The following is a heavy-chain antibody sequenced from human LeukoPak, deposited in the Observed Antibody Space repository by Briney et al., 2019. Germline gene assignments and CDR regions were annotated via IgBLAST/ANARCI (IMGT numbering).Heavy chain of an antibody. D-gene: IGHD2-2*01. CDR3: AKDAPEYRAVGDAFDI. CDR2: ISAISSSST. Sequence: PGGSLRLSCAASGFTFSSYSMDWVRQAPGKGLEWVSYISAISSSSTYYADSVKGRFTISRDNAKNSLYLQMNSLRAEDTAVYYCAKDAPEYRAVGDAFDIWGQGTMVTVSS. J-gene: IGHJ3*02. V-gene: IGHV3-48*04. CDR1: GFTFSSYS.